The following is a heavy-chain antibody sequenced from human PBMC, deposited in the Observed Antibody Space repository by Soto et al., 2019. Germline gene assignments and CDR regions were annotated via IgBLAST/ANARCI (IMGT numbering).Heavy chain of an antibody. CDR2: LKQDGSEK. Sequence: EVQLVESGGGLVQPGGSLRLSCAASGFTFSSYWMSWVRQAPGKGLEWVANLKQDGSEKYYVDSVKGRFTISRDNAKNSLYLQMNSLRAEDTAVYYCARGTTLDIVVVPAYYYYYMDVWGKGTTVTVSS. CDR1: GFTFSSYW. CDR3: ARGTTLDIVVVPAYYYYYMDV. J-gene: IGHJ6*03. D-gene: IGHD2-2*03. V-gene: IGHV3-7*01.